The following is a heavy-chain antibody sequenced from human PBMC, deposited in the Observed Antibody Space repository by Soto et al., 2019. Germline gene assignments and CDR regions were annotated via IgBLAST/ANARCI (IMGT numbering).Heavy chain of an antibody. D-gene: IGHD4-17*01. Sequence: TLSLTCAVSGGSINSGGYSWSWVRQPPGRGLEWIGYSYHFGSTYYNPSLKSRVIISEDRAKNQISLKLTSVTAADTAVYYCARLNSPTAPHFDYWGQGIRVTVSS. J-gene: IGHJ4*02. CDR1: GGSINSGGYS. V-gene: IGHV4-30-2*01. CDR2: SYHFGST. CDR3: ARLNSPTAPHFDY.